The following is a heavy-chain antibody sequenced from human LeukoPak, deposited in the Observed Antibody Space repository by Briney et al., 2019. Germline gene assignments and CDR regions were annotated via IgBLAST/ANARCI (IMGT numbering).Heavy chain of an antibody. Sequence: GGSLRLSCAASGFTFSSYAMSWVRQAPGKGLEWVSYISSSGSTIYYADSVKGRFTISRDNAKNSLYLQMNSLRAEDTAVYYCARSPRGYSFYFDYWGQGTLVTVSS. CDR1: GFTFSSYA. CDR2: ISSSGSTI. V-gene: IGHV3-48*03. CDR3: ARSPRGYSFYFDY. D-gene: IGHD3-22*01. J-gene: IGHJ4*02.